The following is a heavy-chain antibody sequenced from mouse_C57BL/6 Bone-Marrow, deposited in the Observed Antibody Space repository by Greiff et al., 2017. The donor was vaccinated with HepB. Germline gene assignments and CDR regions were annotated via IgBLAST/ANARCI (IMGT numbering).Heavy chain of an antibody. J-gene: IGHJ1*03. CDR3: ARDADYGSSYVRYFDV. Sequence: EVMLVESGGGLVQSGRSLRLSCATSGFTFSDFYMEWVRQAPGKGLEWIAASRNKANDYTTEYSASVKGRFIVSRDTSQSILYLQMNALRAEDTAIYYCARDADYGSSYVRYFDVWGTGTTVTVSS. V-gene: IGHV7-1*01. D-gene: IGHD1-1*01. CDR1: GFTFSDFY. CDR2: SRNKANDYTT.